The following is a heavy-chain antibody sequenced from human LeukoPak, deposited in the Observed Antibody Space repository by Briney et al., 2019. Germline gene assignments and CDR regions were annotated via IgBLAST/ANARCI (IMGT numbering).Heavy chain of an antibody. CDR1: GGSISSYY. Sequence: SETLSLTCTVSGGSISSYYWSWIRQPPGKGLEWIGYIYYSGSTNYNPSLKSRVTISVDTSKNQCSLKLSSVSAADTAVYYCARGSDRTDYFDYWGQGTLVTVSS. J-gene: IGHJ4*02. CDR2: IYYSGST. V-gene: IGHV4-59*01. CDR3: ARGSDRTDYFDY.